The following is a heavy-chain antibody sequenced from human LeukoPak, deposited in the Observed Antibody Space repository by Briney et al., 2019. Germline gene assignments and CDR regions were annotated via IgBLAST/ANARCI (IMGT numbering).Heavy chain of an antibody. CDR2: ISPSGST. CDR1: GVSFSDKY. Sequence: PSETLSLTCAVYGVSFSDKYWSWLRQSPGKGLEWIGEISPSGSTNYNASLKSRVTISVDTSNNQFSLKLSSVTAADTAVYYCAGDHYLALKDWGHGILVTVSS. CDR3: AGDHYLALKD. D-gene: IGHD1-14*01. J-gene: IGHJ4*01. V-gene: IGHV4-34*01.